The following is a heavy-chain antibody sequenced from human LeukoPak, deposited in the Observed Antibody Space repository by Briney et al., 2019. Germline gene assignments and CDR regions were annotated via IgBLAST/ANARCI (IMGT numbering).Heavy chain of an antibody. CDR2: VHYSGST. V-gene: IGHV4-59*01. J-gene: IGHJ4*02. D-gene: IGHD1-26*01. Sequence: SETLSLTCSVPGGSISTYYWSWIRQPPGKGLEWIGYVHYSGSTNSNPSLKSRVTISVDTSKNQFSLKLRSVTAADTAVYYCARTHGGTYTEGYFFDYWGQGTLVTVSS. CDR1: GGSISTYY. CDR3: ARTHGGTYTEGYFFDY.